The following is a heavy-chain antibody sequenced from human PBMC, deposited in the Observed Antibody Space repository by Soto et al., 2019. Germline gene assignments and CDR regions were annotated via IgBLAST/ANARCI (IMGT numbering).Heavy chain of an antibody. D-gene: IGHD3-9*01. J-gene: IGHJ5*02. Sequence: GGSLSLSCTASGVTFSSYSMNWVRQAPGKGLEWVSSISSSSSYIYYADSVKGRFTISRDNAKNSLYLQMNSLRAEDTAVYYCASDLYYDILTENWFDPWGQGTLVTVSS. CDR1: GVTFSSYS. CDR3: ASDLYYDILTENWFDP. CDR2: ISSSSSYI. V-gene: IGHV3-21*01.